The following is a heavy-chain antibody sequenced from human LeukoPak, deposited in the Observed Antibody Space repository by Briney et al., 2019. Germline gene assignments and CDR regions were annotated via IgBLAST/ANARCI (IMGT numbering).Heavy chain of an antibody. J-gene: IGHJ6*03. V-gene: IGHV3-64*01. CDR1: GFTFSSYA. D-gene: IGHD3-3*01. CDR3: ARAYSIFSYYYYMDV. CDR2: ISSNGGST. Sequence: GGSLRLFCAASGFTFSSYAMHWVRQAPGKGQEYVSAISSNGGSTYYANSVKGRFTISRDNSKNTLYLQMGSLRAEDMAVYYCARAYSIFSYYYYMDVWGKGTTVTVSS.